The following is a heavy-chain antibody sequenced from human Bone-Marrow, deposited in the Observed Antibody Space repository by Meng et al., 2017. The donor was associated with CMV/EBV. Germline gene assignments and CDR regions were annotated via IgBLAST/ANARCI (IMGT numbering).Heavy chain of an antibody. D-gene: IGHD3-10*01. CDR1: GGTFSSYA. Sequence: SVKVSCKASGGTFSSYAISWVRQAPGQGLEWMGGIIPIFGTANYAQKFQGRVTITTDESTSTAYMELSSLRSEDTAVYYGARDRNYYGSGSYLYFDYWGQGPLVTVSS. CDR2: IIPIFGTA. CDR3: ARDRNYYGSGSYLYFDY. V-gene: IGHV1-69*05. J-gene: IGHJ4*02.